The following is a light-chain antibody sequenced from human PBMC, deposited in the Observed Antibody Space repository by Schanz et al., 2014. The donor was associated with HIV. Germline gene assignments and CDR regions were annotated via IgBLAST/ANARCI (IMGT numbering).Light chain of an antibody. CDR3: SSSTSSGTVV. CDR1: SSDVGGYNY. J-gene: IGLJ2*01. CDR2: DVS. Sequence: QSALTQPASVSGSPGQSITISCTGTSSDVGGYNYVSWYQQHPGKAPKLMIYDVSKRPSGVSNRFSGSKSGSTASLTISGLRTEDEADYYCSSSTSSGTVVFGGGTKLTVL. V-gene: IGLV2-14*01.